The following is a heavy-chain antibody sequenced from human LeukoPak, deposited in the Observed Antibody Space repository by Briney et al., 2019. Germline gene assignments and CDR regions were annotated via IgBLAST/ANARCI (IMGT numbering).Heavy chain of an antibody. D-gene: IGHD3-22*01. CDR1: GGSISSYY. Sequence: SETLSLTCTVSGGSISSYYWSWIRQPPGKGLEGIGYIYYSGSTNYKSSLKGRVTISVDTSKKQFSLKLSSVTAADTAVYYCARRRYYKPFDYWGQGTLVTVSS. J-gene: IGHJ4*02. V-gene: IGHV4-59*12. CDR2: IYYSGST. CDR3: ARRRYYKPFDY.